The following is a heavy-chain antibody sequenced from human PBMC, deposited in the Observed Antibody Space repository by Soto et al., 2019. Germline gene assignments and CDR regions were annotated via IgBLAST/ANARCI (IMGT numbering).Heavy chain of an antibody. CDR2: IFSNDEK. V-gene: IGHV2-26*01. J-gene: IGHJ4*02. CDR1: GFSLSNARMG. Sequence: QVTLKESGPVLVKPTETLTLTCTVSGFSLSNARMGVSWIRQSPGKALEWLAHIFSNDEKSYSTSLKSRLTISKDTSKSQVVLTMTNMDPVDTATYYCARIEQWRAEDYWGQGTLVTVSS. CDR3: ARIEQWRAEDY. D-gene: IGHD6-19*01.